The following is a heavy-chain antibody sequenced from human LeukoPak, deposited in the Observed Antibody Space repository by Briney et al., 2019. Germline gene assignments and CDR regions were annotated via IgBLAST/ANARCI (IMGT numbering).Heavy chain of an antibody. CDR3: ARDGTSTDDY. D-gene: IGHD2-2*01. J-gene: IGHJ4*02. Sequence: SVKVSCKASGYTFSNFGISWVRQAPGQGLEWMGWISGNNDNPNYGQKFQGRLTVTTDSSTSTAYMELRNLRSDDTAVYYCARDGTSTDDYWGQGTLVTVSS. V-gene: IGHV1-18*01. CDR1: GYTFSNFG. CDR2: ISGNNDNP.